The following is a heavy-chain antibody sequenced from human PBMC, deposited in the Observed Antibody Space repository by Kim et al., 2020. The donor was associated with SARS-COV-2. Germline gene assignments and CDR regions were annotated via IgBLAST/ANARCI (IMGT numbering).Heavy chain of an antibody. CDR3: ASGFYGSSFDN. Sequence: GGSLRLSCTTSGFTFSSHAMHWVRQTPGKGLECVSSISGGGGHLYYADSVKGRFTISRDTATSSLFLEMNSLRAEDTAVYYWASGFYGSSFDNWGQGTLV. CDR1: GFTFSSHA. CDR2: ISGGGGHL. D-gene: IGHD3-10*01. J-gene: IGHJ4*02. V-gene: IGHV3-21*06.